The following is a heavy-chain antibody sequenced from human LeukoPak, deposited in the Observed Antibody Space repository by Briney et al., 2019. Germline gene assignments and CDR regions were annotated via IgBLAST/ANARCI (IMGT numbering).Heavy chain of an antibody. V-gene: IGHV3-48*02. CDR2: ISSTSTTI. CDR3: AWTYRSGTNFDY. J-gene: IGHJ4*02. Sequence: GGSLRLSCAASVFTFSSYSMNWVRQAPGKRLEWVSSISSTSTTIYYADSLKGRFTISRDNAKNSLYLQMNSLRDEDTAVYYSAWTYRSGTNFDYCGQGTLVTVSS. D-gene: IGHD6-19*01. CDR1: VFTFSSYS.